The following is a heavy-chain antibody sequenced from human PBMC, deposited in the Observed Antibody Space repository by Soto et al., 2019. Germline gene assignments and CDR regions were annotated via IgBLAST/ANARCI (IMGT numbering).Heavy chain of an antibody. Sequence: QVQLQQWGAGLLKPSETLSLTCAVYGGSFSSYYWSWIRQPPGKGLEWIGVINHSGSTNYDPSLKSRVTISIDTSKNQVSLTLSSVTAADTAVYYCARGEPRFMERLLLSEYFDPWGQGTLVTVSS. D-gene: IGHD3-3*01. CDR1: GGSFSSYY. J-gene: IGHJ5*02. V-gene: IGHV4-34*01. CDR2: INHSGST. CDR3: ARGEPRFMERLLLSEYFDP.